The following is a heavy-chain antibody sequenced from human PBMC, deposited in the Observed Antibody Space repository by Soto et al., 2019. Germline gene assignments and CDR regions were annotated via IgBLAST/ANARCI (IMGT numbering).Heavy chain of an antibody. V-gene: IGHV4-59*01. Sequence: SETLSLTCTVSGGSISNYYWSWIRQPPGKGLEWIGFIYYTGSTNYIPSPKSRLTMSLHTSKNQFSLNLSSVTAADTAVYYCARAGYSYGTGYYFDYWGQGTLVTVSS. CDR2: IYYTGST. CDR1: GGSISNYY. J-gene: IGHJ4*02. CDR3: ARAGYSYGTGYYFDY. D-gene: IGHD5-18*01.